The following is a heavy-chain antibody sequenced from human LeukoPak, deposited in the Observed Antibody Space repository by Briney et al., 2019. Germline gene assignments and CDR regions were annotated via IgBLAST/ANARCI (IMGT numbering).Heavy chain of an antibody. CDR2: INPSGGST. J-gene: IGHJ4*02. CDR1: GYTFTSYY. Sequence: ASVKVSCKASGYTFTSYYMHWVRQAPGQGLEWMGIINPSGGSTNYAQKFQARVTMTRETSISTAYMELSRLRSDDTAVYYCAREDSTGYSSLDYWGQGTLVTVSS. CDR3: AREDSTGYSSLDY. D-gene: IGHD3-22*01. V-gene: IGHV1-2*02.